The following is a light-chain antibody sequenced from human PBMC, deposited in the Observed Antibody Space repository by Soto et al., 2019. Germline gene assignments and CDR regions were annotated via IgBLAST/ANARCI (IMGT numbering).Light chain of an antibody. J-gene: IGKJ1*01. CDR2: AAS. CDR1: QSISSY. CDR3: QHYNSYSEA. V-gene: IGKV1-39*01. Sequence: DIQMTQSPSSLSASVGDRVTITCRASQSISSYLNWYQQKPGKAPKLLIYAASSLQSGVPSRFSGSGSGTDFTLTISSLQPEDFVTYYCQHYNSYSEAFGQGTKVELK.